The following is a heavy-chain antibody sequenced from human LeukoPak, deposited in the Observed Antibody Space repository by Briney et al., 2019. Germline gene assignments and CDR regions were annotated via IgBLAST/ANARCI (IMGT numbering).Heavy chain of an antibody. CDR2: INPNSGGT. J-gene: IGHJ5*02. V-gene: IGHV1-2*02. D-gene: IGHD6-13*01. CDR1: GYTFTGYY. CDR3: ARVSGIAADNWFDP. Sequence: ASVKVSCTASGYTFTGYYMHWVRQAPGQGLEWMGWINPNSGGTNYAQKFQGRVTMTRDMSTSTVYMELSSLRSEDTAVYYCARVSGIAADNWFDPWGQGTLVTVSS.